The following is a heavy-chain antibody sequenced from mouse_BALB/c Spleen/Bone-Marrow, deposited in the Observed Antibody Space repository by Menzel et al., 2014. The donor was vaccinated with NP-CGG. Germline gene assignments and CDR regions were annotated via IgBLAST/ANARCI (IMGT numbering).Heavy chain of an antibody. CDR3: ARSGYYGSSYFDY. CDR1: GYSFTGYF. CDR2: TNPYNGDT. Sequence: EVQLQESGPELVKPGASVKISCKASGYSFTGYFMNWVMQSHGKSLEWIGRTNPYNGDTFYNQKFKGKATLTVDKSSSTAHMELRSLASEDSAVYYCARSGYYGSSYFDYWGQGTTPTVSS. V-gene: IGHV1-20*02. J-gene: IGHJ2*01. D-gene: IGHD1-1*01.